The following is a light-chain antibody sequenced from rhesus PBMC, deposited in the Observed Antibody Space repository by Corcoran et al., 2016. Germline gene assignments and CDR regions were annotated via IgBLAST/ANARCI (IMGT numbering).Light chain of an antibody. CDR1: QSLQHSNGNTY. CDR2: KVT. V-gene: IGKV2S2*01. J-gene: IGKJ2*01. CDR3: MQSTKEMYS. Sequence: DIVMTQTPLSLPVTPGEPASIPWRSSQSLQHSNGNTYLDWYQQKPGLSPWLLIYKVTNRESGVPDRFSGRGSGTDFTMKLSRVWPEDVDVYYCMQSTKEMYSFGPGTKVEIK.